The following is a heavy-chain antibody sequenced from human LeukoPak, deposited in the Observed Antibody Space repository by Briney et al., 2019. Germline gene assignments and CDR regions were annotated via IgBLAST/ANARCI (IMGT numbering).Heavy chain of an antibody. D-gene: IGHD2-15*01. Sequence: PSETLSLTCTFSGVSISSDGYYWGWVRQPPWKGLEWIGTIYYSGTYYNPSLKSRVTVSVDTSKNQFSLKLSSVTAADTAMYYCARIGGSRVFGDYGGQGILVTVS. CDR3: ARIGGSRVFGDY. CDR1: GVSISSDGYY. J-gene: IGHJ4*02. CDR2: IYYSGT. V-gene: IGHV4-39*01.